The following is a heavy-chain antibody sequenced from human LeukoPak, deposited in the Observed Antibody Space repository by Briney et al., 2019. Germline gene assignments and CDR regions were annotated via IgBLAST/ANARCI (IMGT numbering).Heavy chain of an antibody. CDR1: GGSISSYY. CDR2: IYYSGST. Sequence: SETLSLTCTVSGGSISSYYWSWIRQPPGKGLEWIGSIYYSGSTYYNPSLKSRVTISVDTSKNQFSLKLSSVTAADTAVYYCARRRAGPKEWLSYFDYWGQGTLVTVSS. V-gene: IGHV4-59*05. D-gene: IGHD3-3*01. CDR3: ARRRAGPKEWLSYFDY. J-gene: IGHJ4*02.